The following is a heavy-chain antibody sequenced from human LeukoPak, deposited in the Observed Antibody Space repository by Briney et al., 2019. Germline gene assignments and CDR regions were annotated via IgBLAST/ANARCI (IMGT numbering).Heavy chain of an antibody. Sequence: SETLSLTCTVSGGSVSSYYWSWIRQPPGKGLEWIGYIYYSGSTNYNPSLKSRVTISVDTSKNQFSLKLSSVTAADTAVYYCARLAYYYMDVWGKGTTVTVSS. V-gene: IGHV4-59*08. J-gene: IGHJ6*03. CDR2: IYYSGST. CDR3: ARLAYYYMDV. CDR1: GGSVSSYY.